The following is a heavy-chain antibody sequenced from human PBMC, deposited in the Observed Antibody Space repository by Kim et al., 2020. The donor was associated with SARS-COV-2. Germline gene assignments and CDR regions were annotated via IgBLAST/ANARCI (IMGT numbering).Heavy chain of an antibody. V-gene: IGHV3-30*18. CDR1: GFTFSSYG. D-gene: IGHD5-18*01. J-gene: IGHJ4*02. CDR3: AKESGYSYGIDY. CDR2: ISYDGSNK. Sequence: GGSLRLSCAASGFTFSSYGMHWVRQAPGKGLEWVAVISYDGSNKYYADSVKGRFTISRDNSKNTLYLQMNSLRAEDTAVYYCAKESGYSYGIDYCGQGT.